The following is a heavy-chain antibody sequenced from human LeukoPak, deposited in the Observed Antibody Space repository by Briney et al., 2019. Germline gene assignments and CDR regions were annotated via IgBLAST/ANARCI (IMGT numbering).Heavy chain of an antibody. CDR3: ARDAELGFDY. J-gene: IGHJ4*02. CDR1: GGTFSSYA. D-gene: IGHD7-27*01. CDR2: ISAYNGNT. Sequence: ASVKVSCKASGGTFSSYAISWVRQAPGQGLEWMGWISAYNGNTNYARKLQGRVTMTTDTSTSTAYMELRSLRSDDTAVYYCARDAELGFDYWGQGTLVTVSS. V-gene: IGHV1-18*01.